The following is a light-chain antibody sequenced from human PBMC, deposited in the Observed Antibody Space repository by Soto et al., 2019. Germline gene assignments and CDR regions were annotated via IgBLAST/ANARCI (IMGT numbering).Light chain of an antibody. J-gene: IGKJ1*01. CDR2: DTS. V-gene: IGKV3-15*01. Sequence: ETVMTQSPATLSVSPGARAPLSCRASQSVSSNLAWYQQIPGQAPTLLIYDTSTRATGIPARFSGSGSGTEFTLTISSLQSEDFAVYYCQQYNNWSSITFGQGTKVDIK. CDR1: QSVSSN. CDR3: QQYNNWSSIT.